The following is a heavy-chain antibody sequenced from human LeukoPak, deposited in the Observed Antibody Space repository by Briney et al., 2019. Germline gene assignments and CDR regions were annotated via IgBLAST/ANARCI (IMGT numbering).Heavy chain of an antibody. Sequence: LGESLKISCKGSGYSFTSYWIGWVRQKPGKGLEWMGIIHPGDSDTRYSPSFQGQVTISADKSISTAYLQWSSLKASDTAMYYCARRASWHDAFDIWGQGTMVTVSS. V-gene: IGHV5-51*01. CDR2: IHPGDSDT. CDR1: GYSFTSYW. CDR3: ARRASWHDAFDI. D-gene: IGHD6-13*01. J-gene: IGHJ3*02.